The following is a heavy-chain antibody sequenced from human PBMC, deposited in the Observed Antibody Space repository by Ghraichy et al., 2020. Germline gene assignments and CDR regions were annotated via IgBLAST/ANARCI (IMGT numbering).Heavy chain of an antibody. V-gene: IGHV3-72*01. J-gene: IGHJ4*02. CDR2: STNKANNYIT. Sequence: GESLNISCAASGFTFSDHYMDWVRQAPGKGLEWLGRSTNKANNYITEYATSVKGSFTISRDDSKNSLYLQMNSLKIEDTAVYFCSSAAFDSWGQGTLVTVSS. D-gene: IGHD2-15*01. CDR3: SSAAFDS. CDR1: GFTFSDHY.